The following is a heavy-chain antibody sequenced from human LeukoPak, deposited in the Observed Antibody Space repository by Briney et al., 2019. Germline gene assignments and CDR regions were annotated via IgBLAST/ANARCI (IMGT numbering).Heavy chain of an antibody. Sequence: GGSLRLSCAASGFTFSSYGMHWVRQAPGKGLEWVAVIWYDGSNKYYADSVKGRFTISRDNSKNTRYLQMNSLRAEDTAVYYCAREYSYGYYFDYWGQGTLVTVSS. V-gene: IGHV3-33*01. CDR1: GFTFSSYG. D-gene: IGHD5-18*01. CDR2: IWYDGSNK. CDR3: AREYSYGYYFDY. J-gene: IGHJ4*02.